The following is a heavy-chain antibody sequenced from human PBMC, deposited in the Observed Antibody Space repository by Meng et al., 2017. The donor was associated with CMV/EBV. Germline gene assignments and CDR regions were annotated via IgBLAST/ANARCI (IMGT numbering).Heavy chain of an antibody. V-gene: IGHV1-18*01. CDR3: ASDNNGLPEAHANSDAFDI. D-gene: IGHD1-14*01. CDR2: ISAYNGNT. CDR1: GYTFTSYG. J-gene: IGHJ3*02. Sequence: ASVKVSCKASGYTFTSYGISWVRQAPGQGLEWMGWISAYNGNTNYAQKLQGRVTMTTDTSTSTAYMELRSLRSDDTAVYYCASDNNGLPEAHANSDAFDIWGQGTMVTVSS.